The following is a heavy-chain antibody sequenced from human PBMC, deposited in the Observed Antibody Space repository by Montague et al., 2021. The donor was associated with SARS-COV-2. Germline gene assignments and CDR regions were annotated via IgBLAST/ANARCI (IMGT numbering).Heavy chain of an antibody. J-gene: IGHJ5*02. CDR3: ARGYDYVWGSYRYLHWFDP. D-gene: IGHD3-16*02. CDR1: GGSFSGYY. Sequence: SETLSLTCAVYGGSFSGYYWSWIRQPQGKGLEWIGEINHSGSTNYNPYLKSRVTISVETSKNQFPLKLSSVTAADTAVYYCARGYDYVWGSYRYLHWFDPWGQGTLVTVSS. V-gene: IGHV4-34*01. CDR2: INHSGST.